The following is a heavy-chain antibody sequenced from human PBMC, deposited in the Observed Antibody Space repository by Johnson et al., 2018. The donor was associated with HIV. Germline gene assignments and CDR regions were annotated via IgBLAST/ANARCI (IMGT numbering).Heavy chain of an antibody. D-gene: IGHD4-17*01. CDR3: ASDYGDYDHAFDI. CDR2: ISRGGRSASVI. V-gene: IGHV3-11*04. J-gene: IGHJ3*02. CDR1: GFSFSDYF. Sequence: QVQLVESGGGLVKPGGSLRLSCAASGFSFSDYFVSWIRQAPGKGLEWVSYISRGGRSASVIYYADSVKGRFTISRENAKNSVYLQMNSLRSDDTAVYYCASDYGDYDHAFDIWGRGTVVTVTS.